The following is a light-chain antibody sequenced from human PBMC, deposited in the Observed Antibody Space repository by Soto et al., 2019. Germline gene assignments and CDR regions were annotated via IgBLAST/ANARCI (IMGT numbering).Light chain of an antibody. Sequence: EIVLTQSPGTLSLSPGERVTLSCRASQSVYNNYLAWYQQRPGQAPRTLIYGASSRATGIPDRFSGSGSGTDFTLSISGLEPEDSAVYYCQQHADWPLTFGGGTKVEIK. CDR3: QQHADWPLT. CDR1: QSVYNNY. V-gene: IGKV3-20*01. J-gene: IGKJ4*01. CDR2: GAS.